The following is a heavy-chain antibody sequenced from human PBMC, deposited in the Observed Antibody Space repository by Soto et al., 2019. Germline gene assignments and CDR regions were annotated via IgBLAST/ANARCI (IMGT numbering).Heavy chain of an antibody. CDR1: GGSFSGYY. D-gene: IGHD6-19*01. Sequence: SETLSLTCAVYGGSFSGYYWSWIRQPPGKGLEWIGEINHSGSTNYNPSLKSRVTISVDTSKNQFSLKLSSVTAADTAVYYCARDRTGIAVAGSITAPLYY. J-gene: IGHJ6*01. CDR3: ARDRTGIAVAGSITAPLYY. V-gene: IGHV4-34*01. CDR2: INHSGST.